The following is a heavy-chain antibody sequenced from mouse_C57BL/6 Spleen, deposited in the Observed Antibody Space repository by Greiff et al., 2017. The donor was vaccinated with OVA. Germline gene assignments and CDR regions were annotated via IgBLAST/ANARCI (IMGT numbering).Heavy chain of an antibody. Sequence: QVTLKVSGPGILQPSQTLSLTCSFSGFSLSTFGMGVGWIRQPSGMGLEWLAHIWWDDDKYYNPALKSRLTIAKDTSKNQVFLTIANVDTADAATYYGARGLRRDDYAMDYWGQGTSVTVSA. CDR1: GFSLSTFGMG. D-gene: IGHD2-2*01. V-gene: IGHV8-8*01. CDR3: ARGLRRDDYAMDY. CDR2: IWWDDDK. J-gene: IGHJ4*01.